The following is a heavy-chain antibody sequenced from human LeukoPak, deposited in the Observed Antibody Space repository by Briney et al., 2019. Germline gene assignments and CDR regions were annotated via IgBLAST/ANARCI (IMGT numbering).Heavy chain of an antibody. V-gene: IGHV3-64*01. J-gene: IGHJ4*02. CDR1: GFTFSSYE. Sequence: GGSLRLSCAASGFTFSSYEMNWARQAPGKGLEYVSAISSNGGSTYYANSVKGRFTISRDNSKNTLYLQMGSLRAEDMAVYYCARRGYSYGYDYWGQGTLVTVSS. D-gene: IGHD5-18*01. CDR2: ISSNGGST. CDR3: ARRGYSYGYDY.